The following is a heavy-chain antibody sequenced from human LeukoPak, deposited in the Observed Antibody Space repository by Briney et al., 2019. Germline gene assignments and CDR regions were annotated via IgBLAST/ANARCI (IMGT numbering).Heavy chain of an antibody. D-gene: IGHD6-13*01. CDR2: INPNTDGT. CDR3: ARDQTSNWYRAKYYYGVDV. CDR1: GYTFTCYY. V-gene: IGHV1-2*02. J-gene: IGHJ6*02. Sequence: GPVKVSFKAFGYTFTCYYLHWVRPAPGQGLEWMGWINPNTDGTNYAQKFQGRVAMTRDTSINTAYMELTSLTSDDTAVYYCARDQTSNWYRAKYYYGVDVWGQGTTVTVSS.